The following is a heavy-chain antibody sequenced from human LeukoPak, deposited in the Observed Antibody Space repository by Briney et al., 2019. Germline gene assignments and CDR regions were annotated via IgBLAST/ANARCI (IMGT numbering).Heavy chain of an antibody. Sequence: ASVKVSCKASGYTFTSYEIMWVRQATGQGLEWMGWMNANSGTTHYAQNFQGRVTMTRNTPTSTAYMELSRLRSEDTGVYYCARYIDFWSGYYYYYYYMDVWGKGTTVTVSS. D-gene: IGHD3-3*01. J-gene: IGHJ6*03. V-gene: IGHV1-8*01. CDR1: GYTFTSYE. CDR2: MNANSGTT. CDR3: ARYIDFWSGYYYYYYYMDV.